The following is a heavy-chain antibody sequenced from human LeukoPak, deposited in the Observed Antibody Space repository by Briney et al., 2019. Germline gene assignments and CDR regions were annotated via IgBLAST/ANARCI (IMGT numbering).Heavy chain of an antibody. CDR3: ARGRRAWVSD. CDR1: GGTFSSYA. J-gene: IGHJ4*02. CDR2: IIPIFGTA. Sequence: ASVKVSCKASGGTFSSYAITWVRQAPGQGLEWMGGIIPIFGTANYAQNFQGRVTITTDESTSTAYMELSSLRSEDTTVYYCARGRRAWVSDWGQGTLVTVSS. V-gene: IGHV1-69*05. D-gene: IGHD2/OR15-2a*01.